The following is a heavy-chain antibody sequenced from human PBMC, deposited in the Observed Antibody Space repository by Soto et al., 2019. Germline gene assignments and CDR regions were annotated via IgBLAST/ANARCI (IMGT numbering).Heavy chain of an antibody. CDR1: GGTLNNYV. CDR3: AGGTWEPH. CDR2: IIPVSGPA. J-gene: IGHJ4*02. D-gene: IGHD1-26*01. V-gene: IGHV1-69*01. Sequence: QVRLVQSGAEVKKPGSSVKVSCKASGGTLNNYVLNWVRQAPGQGLEWIGAIIPVSGPADYAQRFQGRVTITADLSTATVYMELSSLTSDDTAVYYCAGGTWEPHWGQGTLVTVSS.